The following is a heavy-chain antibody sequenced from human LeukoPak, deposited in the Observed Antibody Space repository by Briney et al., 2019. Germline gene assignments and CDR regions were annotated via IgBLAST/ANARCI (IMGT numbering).Heavy chain of an antibody. CDR1: GFTSSSYW. CDR3: ARAPYCIGGSCRFDY. D-gene: IGHD2-15*01. Sequence: GGSLRLSCAVSGFTSSSYWMSWVRQAPGKGLEWAANIKQDGSEKYYVDSVKGRFTISRDNAKNSLYLQMNSLRAEDTAVYYCARAPYCIGGSCRFDYWGQGTLVTVSS. V-gene: IGHV3-7*03. J-gene: IGHJ4*02. CDR2: IKQDGSEK.